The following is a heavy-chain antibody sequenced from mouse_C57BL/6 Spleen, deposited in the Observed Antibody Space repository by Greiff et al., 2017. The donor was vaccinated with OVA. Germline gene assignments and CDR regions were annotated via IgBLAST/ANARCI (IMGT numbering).Heavy chain of an antibody. CDR3: VRHKLWYAMDY. J-gene: IGHJ4*01. CDR1: GFSFNTYA. D-gene: IGHD4-1*01. V-gene: IGHV10-1*01. CDR2: IRSKSNNYAT. Sequence: EVQLVESGGGLVQPKGSLKLSCAASGFSFNTYAMNWVRQAPGKGLEWVARIRSKSNNYATYYADSVKDRFTISRDDSESMLYLQMNNLKTEDTAMYYCVRHKLWYAMDYWGQGTSVTVSS.